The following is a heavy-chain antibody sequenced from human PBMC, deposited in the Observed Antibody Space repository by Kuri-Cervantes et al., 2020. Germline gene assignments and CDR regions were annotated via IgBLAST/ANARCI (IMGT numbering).Heavy chain of an antibody. D-gene: IGHD4-17*01. J-gene: IGHJ1*01. CDR1: GFTFSSYW. Sequence: GESLKISCAASGFTFSSYWMSWVRQAPGKGLEWVAVISYDGSNKYYADSVKGRFTISRDNSKNTLYLQMNSLRAEDTAVYYCARDVYGDYEYFQHWGQGTLVTVSS. CDR2: ISYDGSNK. V-gene: IGHV3-30*03. CDR3: ARDVYGDYEYFQH.